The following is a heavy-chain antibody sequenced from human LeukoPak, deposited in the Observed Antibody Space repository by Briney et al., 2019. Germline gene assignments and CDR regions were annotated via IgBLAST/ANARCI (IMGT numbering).Heavy chain of an antibody. V-gene: IGHV4-30-4*01. Sequence: ASQTLSLTCTVSGGSISSGDYYWSWIRQPPGKGLEWIGYIYYSGSTYYNPSLKSRVTISVDTSKNQFSLKLSSVTAADTAVYYCARGVVRARIVGAPGYYGMDVWGQGTTVTVSS. D-gene: IGHD1-26*01. CDR2: IYYSGST. CDR1: GGSISSGDYY. J-gene: IGHJ6*02. CDR3: ARGVVRARIVGAPGYYGMDV.